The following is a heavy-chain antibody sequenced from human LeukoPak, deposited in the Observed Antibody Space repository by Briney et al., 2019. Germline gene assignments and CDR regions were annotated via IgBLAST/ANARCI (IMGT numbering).Heavy chain of an antibody. CDR3: ARVSYWYFDL. CDR1: GGSFSGYY. J-gene: IGHJ2*01. Sequence: SETLSLTCAVYGGSFSGYYWSWIRQPPGKGLEWIGGINHSGSTNYNPSLKSRVTISVDTSKNQFSLKLSSVTAADTAVYYCARVSYWYFDLWGRGTLVTVSS. V-gene: IGHV4-34*01. CDR2: INHSGST.